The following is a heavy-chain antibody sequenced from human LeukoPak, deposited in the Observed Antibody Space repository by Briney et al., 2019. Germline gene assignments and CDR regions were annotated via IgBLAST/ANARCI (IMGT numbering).Heavy chain of an antibody. CDR2: IRYDGSNK. V-gene: IGHV3-30*02. CDR1: GFTFSSYG. J-gene: IGHJ2*01. Sequence: GGSLRLSCAASGFTFSSYGMHWVRQAPGKGMEWVAFIRYDGSNKYYADSVKGRFTISRDNSKNTLYLQMNSLRAEDTAVYYCAKDIPGIAAAGTSWGYFDLWGRGTLVTVSS. CDR3: AKDIPGIAAAGTSWGYFDL. D-gene: IGHD6-13*01.